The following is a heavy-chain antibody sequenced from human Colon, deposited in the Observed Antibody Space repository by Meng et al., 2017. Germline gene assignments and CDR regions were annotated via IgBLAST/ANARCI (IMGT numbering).Heavy chain of an antibody. V-gene: IGHV4-4*02. Sequence: ESGPGLVKPSGTLSLNCTVSGCSISSNNWWRWGRQSPGRGLEWIGEIYQSGSTNYSPSLKSRVTISLDKSKNQFSLKVSYMTAADTAVYFCARVPTTVDPFESWGQGTLVTVSS. J-gene: IGHJ4*02. D-gene: IGHD4-23*01. CDR2: IYQSGST. CDR1: GCSISSNNW. CDR3: ARVPTTVDPFES.